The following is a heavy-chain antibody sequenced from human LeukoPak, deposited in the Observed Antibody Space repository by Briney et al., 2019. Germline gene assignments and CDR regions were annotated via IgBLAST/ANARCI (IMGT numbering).Heavy chain of an antibody. Sequence: SEALSVTCTVPGGSISSYYWSWIRQPPGKGLEWIGYVYYSGSTNYNPSLKSRVTISVDTSKNQFSLKLSSVTAADTAVYYCARTVSSGWTSYYMDVWGKGTTVTVSS. D-gene: IGHD6-19*01. V-gene: IGHV4-59*01. CDR1: GGSISSYY. CDR3: ARTVSSGWTSYYMDV. CDR2: VYYSGST. J-gene: IGHJ6*03.